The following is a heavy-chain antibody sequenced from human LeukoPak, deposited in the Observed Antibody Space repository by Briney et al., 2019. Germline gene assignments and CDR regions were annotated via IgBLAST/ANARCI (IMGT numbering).Heavy chain of an antibody. CDR1: GYTFTSYG. CDR2: ISAYNGNT. Sequence: GASVKVSCKASGYTFTSYGISWVRQAPGQGLEWMGWISAYNGNTNYAQKLQGRVTMTTDTSTNTAYMELRSLRSDDTAVYYCARGGRKYSSSWEYFQHWGQGTLVTVSS. V-gene: IGHV1-18*01. D-gene: IGHD6-6*01. J-gene: IGHJ1*01. CDR3: ARGGRKYSSSWEYFQH.